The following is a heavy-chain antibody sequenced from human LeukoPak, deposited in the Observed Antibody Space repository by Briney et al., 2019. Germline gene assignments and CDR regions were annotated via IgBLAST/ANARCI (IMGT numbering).Heavy chain of an antibody. CDR1: GFAFSSHW. V-gene: IGHV3-74*01. D-gene: IGHD3-3*01. CDR3: ARGNDYWSGYIDY. CDR2: VKNDGSST. Sequence: PGGSLRLSCAASGFAFSSHWMHWVRQAPGKGLVWVSHVKNDGSSTNYADSVRGRFTISRDNAKNTLYLQMNSLRGEDTAVDYSARGNDYWSGYIDYWGQGTLVTVSS. J-gene: IGHJ4*02.